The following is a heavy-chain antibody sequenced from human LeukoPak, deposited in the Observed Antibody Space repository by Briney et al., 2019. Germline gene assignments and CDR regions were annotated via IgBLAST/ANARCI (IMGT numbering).Heavy chain of an antibody. CDR3: ARAGYYYDSSGHYEGAYYFDY. CDR1: GGSISSYY. Sequence: SETLSLTCTVSGGSISSYYWSWIRQPPGKGLEWIGYIYYSGSTNYNPSLKSRVTISVDTPKNQFSLKLSSVTAADTAVYYCARAGYYYDSSGHYEGAYYFDYWGQGTLVTVSS. CDR2: IYYSGST. J-gene: IGHJ4*02. D-gene: IGHD3-22*01. V-gene: IGHV4-59*01.